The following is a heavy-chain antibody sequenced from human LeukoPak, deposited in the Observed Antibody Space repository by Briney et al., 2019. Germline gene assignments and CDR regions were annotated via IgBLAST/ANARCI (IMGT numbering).Heavy chain of an antibody. CDR2: IYYSGGI. Sequence: SETLSLTCTVSGGSISSYYWSWIRQPPGKGLEWIGYIYYSGGIKYNPSLKSRVTMSVDTSKNPFSLKLSSVTAADTAVYYCARGSWIQSSPAIYYFDYWGQGTLVTVSS. CDR1: GGSISSYY. CDR3: ARGSWIQSSPAIYYFDY. V-gene: IGHV4-59*01. D-gene: IGHD5-18*01. J-gene: IGHJ4*02.